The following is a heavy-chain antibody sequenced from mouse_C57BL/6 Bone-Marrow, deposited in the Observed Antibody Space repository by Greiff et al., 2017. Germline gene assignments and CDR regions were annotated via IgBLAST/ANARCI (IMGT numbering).Heavy chain of an antibody. D-gene: IGHD1-1*01. J-gene: IGHJ4*01. CDR3: ARAYGSSHYYAMDY. Sequence: QVQLQQSGAELARPGASVKLSCKASGYTFTSYWMHWVKQRPIQGLEWIGNIDPSDSETHYNQKFKDKATLTVDKSSSTAYMQLSSLTSEDSAVYYCARAYGSSHYYAMDYWGQGTSVTVSS. CDR1: GYTFTSYW. V-gene: IGHV1-52*01. CDR2: IDPSDSET.